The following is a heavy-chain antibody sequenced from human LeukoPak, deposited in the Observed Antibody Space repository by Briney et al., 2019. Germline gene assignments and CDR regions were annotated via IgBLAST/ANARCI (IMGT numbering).Heavy chain of an antibody. J-gene: IGHJ4*02. CDR1: GGSFSGYY. D-gene: IGHD2-8*01. Sequence: PSETLSLTCAVYGGSFSGYYWSWIRQPPGKGLEWSGEINHSGSTNYNPSLKSRVTISVDTSKNQFSLKLSSVTAADTAVYYCVRMLYANTVDHHFEYWGQGTLVTVSS. CDR3: VRMLYANTVDHHFEY. V-gene: IGHV4-34*01. CDR2: INHSGST.